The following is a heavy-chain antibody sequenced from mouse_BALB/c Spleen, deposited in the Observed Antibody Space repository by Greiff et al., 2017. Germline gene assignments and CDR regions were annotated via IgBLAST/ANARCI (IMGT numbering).Heavy chain of an antibody. CDR2: IDPENGNT. CDR1: GFNIKDYY. V-gene: IGHV14-1*02. D-gene: IGHD2-4*01. Sequence: VQLKQSGAELVRPGALVKLSCKASGFNIKDYYMHWVKQRPEQGLEWIGWIDPENGNTIYDPKFQGKASITADTSSNTAYLQLSSLTSEDTAVYYCAQGDYDGYYAMDYWGQGTSVTVSS. CDR3: AQGDYDGYYAMDY. J-gene: IGHJ4*01.